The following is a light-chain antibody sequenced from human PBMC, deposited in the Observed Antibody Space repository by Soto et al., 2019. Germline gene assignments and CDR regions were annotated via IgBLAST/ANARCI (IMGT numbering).Light chain of an antibody. V-gene: IGLV2-8*01. CDR2: EVS. J-gene: IGLJ2*01. CDR1: SSDVGGYNY. CDR3: SSYAGSNNYVV. Sequence: QSALTQPPSASGSPGQSVTISCTGTSSDVGGYNYVSWYQQHPGKAPQRMIYEVSKRPSGVPDRFSGSKSGNTASLTVSGLQAEDEADYYCSSYAGSNNYVVFGGGTKLTVL.